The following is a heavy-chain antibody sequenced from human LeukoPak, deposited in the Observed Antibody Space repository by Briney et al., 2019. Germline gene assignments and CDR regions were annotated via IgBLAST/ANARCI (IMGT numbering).Heavy chain of an antibody. D-gene: IGHD3-9*01. CDR3: VRDRYFDWSDAFDV. CDR2: ISSSSTTI. V-gene: IGHV3-48*04. Sequence: GGSLRLSCAASGFTFDSYSMNWVRQAPGKGPEWISYISSSSTTIYYADSVKGRFTISRDNANNMLYLQLNILSAEDTALYYCVRDRYFDWSDAFDVWGQGTMVTVSS. J-gene: IGHJ3*01. CDR1: GFTFDSYS.